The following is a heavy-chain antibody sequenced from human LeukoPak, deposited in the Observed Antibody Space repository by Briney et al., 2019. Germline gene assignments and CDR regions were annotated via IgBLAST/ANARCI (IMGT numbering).Heavy chain of an antibody. CDR2: IYDSGST. V-gene: IGHV4-59*08. CDR3: ARLGFCSGGSCPYYLYYMEV. J-gene: IGHJ6*03. Sequence: SETLSLTCTVSGGSISSYYWSWIRQPPGKGPEWIAYIYDSGSTNSNPSLKSRVTISAETSKNEFSLKLSSVTAADTAVYYCARLGFCSGGSCPYYLYYMEVWGKGTTVTVSS. D-gene: IGHD2-15*01. CDR1: GGSISSYY.